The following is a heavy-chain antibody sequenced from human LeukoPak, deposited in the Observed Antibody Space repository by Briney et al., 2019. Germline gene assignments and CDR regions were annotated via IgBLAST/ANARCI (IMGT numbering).Heavy chain of an antibody. D-gene: IGHD6-13*01. CDR2: ISPSGDRT. J-gene: IGHJ4*02. CDR3: AKDDRLQTLAAGVHFDY. V-gene: IGHV3-64*04. CDR1: GFTFSYHP. Sequence: GGSLRLSCAASGFTFSYHPMHWVRQASGRRLEYVSAISPSGDRTWYADSVKGRFTISRDNAKDSLYLQMNSLRAEDTAVYYCAKDDRLQTLAAGVHFDYWGQGTLVTVSS.